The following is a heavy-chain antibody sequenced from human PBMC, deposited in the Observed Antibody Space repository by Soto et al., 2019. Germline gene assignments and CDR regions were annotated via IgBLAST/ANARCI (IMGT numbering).Heavy chain of an antibody. V-gene: IGHV3-15*07. CDR3: SALGV. CDR2: IKSKTDGGTT. Sequence: EVQLVESGGGLVEPGGSLRLPCAASGFNFINAWMHWVRQAPGKGLEWVGRIKSKTDGGTTDYAAPVKGRFIISRDDSKNTLYLQINSLKMEDTAVYYCSALGVWGQGTTVTVSS. D-gene: IGHD1-26*01. CDR1: GFNFINAW. J-gene: IGHJ6*02.